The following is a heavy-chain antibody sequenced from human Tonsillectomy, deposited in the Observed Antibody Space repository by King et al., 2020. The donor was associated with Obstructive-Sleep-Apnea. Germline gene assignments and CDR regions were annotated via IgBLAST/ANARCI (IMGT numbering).Heavy chain of an antibody. Sequence: VQLVESGGGVVRPGGSLRLSCAASGFTFDDYGMIWVRQAPGKGLEWVAGINWNGGSTGYEDSVKGRFTISRDNAKNSLYLQMNSLRAEDTALYHWATRVRYYYDSSGYLDAFDIWGQGTMVTVSS. CDR2: INWNGGST. V-gene: IGHV3-20*01. CDR3: ATRVRYYYDSSGYLDAFDI. D-gene: IGHD3-22*01. CDR1: GFTFDDYG. J-gene: IGHJ3*02.